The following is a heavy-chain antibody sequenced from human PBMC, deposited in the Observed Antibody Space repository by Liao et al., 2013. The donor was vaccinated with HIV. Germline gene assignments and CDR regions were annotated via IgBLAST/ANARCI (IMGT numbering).Heavy chain of an antibody. CDR2: ISHSGST. D-gene: IGHD2-8*01. CDR3: ARVSGAFDL. J-gene: IGHJ3*01. V-gene: IGHV4-34*01. Sequence: QVQLQQWGAGLLKPSETLSLTCAVYGGSVSGYYWSWLRQPPGKGLEWIGYISHSGSTYYNPSLKSRLTISIDRSKNQFSLKLSSVTAADTAVYYCARVSGAFDLWGQGTMVTVSS. CDR1: GGSVSGYY.